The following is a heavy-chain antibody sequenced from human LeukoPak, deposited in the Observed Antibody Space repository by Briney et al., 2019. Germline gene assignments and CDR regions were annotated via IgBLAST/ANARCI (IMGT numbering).Heavy chain of an antibody. D-gene: IGHD4-11*01. CDR2: INHSGST. CDR3: ARGIQYLFDY. V-gene: IGHV4-34*01. Sequence: SETLSLTCAVYGGSFSGYYWSWIRQPPGKGLEWIGEINHSGSTNYNPSLKSRVTISVDTSKNQFSLKLSPVTAADTAVYYCARGIQYLFDYWGQGTLVTVSS. J-gene: IGHJ4*02. CDR1: GGSFSGYY.